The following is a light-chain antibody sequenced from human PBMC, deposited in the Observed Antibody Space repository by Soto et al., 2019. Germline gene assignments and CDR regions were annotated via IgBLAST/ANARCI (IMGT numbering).Light chain of an antibody. CDR3: QHYNSYSEA. Sequence: DIHMPQSPSTLSGSVGVRVTITCRASQTISSWLAWYQQKPGKAPKLLIYKASTLKSGVPSRFSGSGSGTEFTLTISSLQPDDFATYYCQHYNSYSEAFGQGTKVDIK. V-gene: IGKV1-5*03. CDR1: QTISSW. CDR2: KAS. J-gene: IGKJ1*01.